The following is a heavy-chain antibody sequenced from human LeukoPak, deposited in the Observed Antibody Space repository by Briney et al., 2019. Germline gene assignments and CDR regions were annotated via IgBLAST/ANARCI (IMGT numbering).Heavy chain of an antibody. J-gene: IGHJ3*02. D-gene: IGHD2-2*01. CDR1: GFTISSYH. V-gene: IGHV3-53*01. CDR3: ARDSTFDI. CDR2: LYTGGKT. Sequence: GGSLRLSCAASGFTISSYHMSWVRQAPGKGLEWVSVLYTGGKTPYAGAVRGRFTVSRDNSKNTLSLEMNSLRAEDTAVYYCARDSTFDIWGQGTVVTV.